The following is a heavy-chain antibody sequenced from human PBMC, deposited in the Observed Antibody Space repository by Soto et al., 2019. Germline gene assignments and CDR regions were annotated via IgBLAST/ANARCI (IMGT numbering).Heavy chain of an antibody. CDR3: ARFRGDYTLGYFDY. CDR2: IYYSGST. Sequence: SETLSLTCTVSGGSISSYYWSWIRQPPGKGLEWIGYIYYSGSTNYNPSLKSRVTISVDTSKNQFSLKLSSVTAADTAVYYCARFRGDYTLGYFDYWGQGTLVTVS. D-gene: IGHD4-17*01. CDR1: GGSISSYY. J-gene: IGHJ4*02. V-gene: IGHV4-59*01.